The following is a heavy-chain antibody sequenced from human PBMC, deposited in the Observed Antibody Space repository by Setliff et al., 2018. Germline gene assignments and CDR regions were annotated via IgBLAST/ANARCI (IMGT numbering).Heavy chain of an antibody. CDR2: ISYIERP. J-gene: IGHJ4*02. CDR1: GGSLTSHY. D-gene: IGHD2-15*01. V-gene: IGHV4-59*11. Sequence: SETLSLTCSVSGGSLTSHYWTWIRQPPGKGLEWIGVISYIERPHYNPSLQSRVTIAMETSNNQVSLTLTSVTAVDSAMYYRARFCGGGSCPDYWGQGTLVTVSS. CDR3: ARFCGGGSCPDY.